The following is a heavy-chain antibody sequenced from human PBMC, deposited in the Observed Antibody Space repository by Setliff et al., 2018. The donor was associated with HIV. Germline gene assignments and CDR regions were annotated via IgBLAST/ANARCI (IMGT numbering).Heavy chain of an antibody. CDR3: ARGAIAAAGPRFDY. D-gene: IGHD6-13*01. J-gene: IGHJ4*02. CDR2: IYTSGST. CDR1: GGFTSSYY. Sequence: PSETLSLTCTVSGGFTSSYYWNWIRQPAGKGLEWIGRIYTSGSTNYNPSLKSRVTMSVDTSKNQFSLRLSSVTAADTAVYYCARGAIAAAGPRFDYWGQGTLVTVSS. V-gene: IGHV4-4*07.